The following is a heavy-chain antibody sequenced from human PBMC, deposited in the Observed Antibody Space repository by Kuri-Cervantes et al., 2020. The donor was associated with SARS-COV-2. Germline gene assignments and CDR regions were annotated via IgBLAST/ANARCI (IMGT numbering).Heavy chain of an antibody. CDR1: GFTFDHYA. V-gene: IGHV3-9*01. D-gene: IGHD2-21*01. Sequence: SLKISCAASGFTFDHYAMHWVRQAPGKGLEWVSGISWNGGSIGYADSVKGRFTISRDSAKNSLYLQMNSLRAEDTAVYYCAKGGHGLIAILTSYYYYYGMDVWGQGTTVTVSS. CDR3: AKGGHGLIAILTSYYYYYGMDV. J-gene: IGHJ6*02. CDR2: ISWNGGSI.